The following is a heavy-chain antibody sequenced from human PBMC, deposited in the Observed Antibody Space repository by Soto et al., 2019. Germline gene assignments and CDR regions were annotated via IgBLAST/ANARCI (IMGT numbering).Heavy chain of an antibody. Sequence: QVQLVESGGGVVQPGRSLRLSCAASGFTFSSYGMHWVRQALGKGLEWVAVISYDGSNKYYADSVKGRFTISRDNSKNTLYLQMNSLRAEDTAVYYCAKSRAAVEGYYYYGMDVWGQGTTVTVSS. CDR1: GFTFSSYG. D-gene: IGHD6-13*01. CDR2: ISYDGSNK. CDR3: AKSRAAVEGYYYYGMDV. V-gene: IGHV3-30*18. J-gene: IGHJ6*02.